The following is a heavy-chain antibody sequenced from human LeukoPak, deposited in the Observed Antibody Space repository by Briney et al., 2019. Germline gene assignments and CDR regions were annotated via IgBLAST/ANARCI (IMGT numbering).Heavy chain of an antibody. J-gene: IGHJ4*02. Sequence: ASVKVSCKASGYTFTAYHIHWVRQAPGQGLEWMGWINPNNGGTNYAQKFQGRVTMTRDTSISTAYMELSRLRSDDTAVYYCARSIVADDGDFDYWGKGTLVTVSS. CDR3: ARSIVADDGDFDY. CDR1: GYTFTAYH. V-gene: IGHV1-2*02. CDR2: INPNNGGT. D-gene: IGHD5-12*01.